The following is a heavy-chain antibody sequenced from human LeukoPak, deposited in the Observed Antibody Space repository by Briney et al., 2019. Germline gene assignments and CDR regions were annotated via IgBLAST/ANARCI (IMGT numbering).Heavy chain of an antibody. J-gene: IGHJ4*02. Sequence: GGSLRLSCAAPGFTFSDYYMSWIRQAPGKGLEWVSYISSSGSTIYYADSVKGRFTISRDNAKNSLYLQMNSLRAEDTAVYYCARDAFYGDYPDYWGQGTLVTVSS. CDR3: ARDAFYGDYPDY. CDR1: GFTFSDYY. V-gene: IGHV3-11*04. D-gene: IGHD4-17*01. CDR2: ISSSGSTI.